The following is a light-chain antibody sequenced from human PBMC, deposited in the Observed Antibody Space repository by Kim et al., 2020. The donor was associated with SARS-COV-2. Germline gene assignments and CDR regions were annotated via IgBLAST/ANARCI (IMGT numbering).Light chain of an antibody. CDR3: QAWVSSTYVV. V-gene: IGLV3-1*01. J-gene: IGLJ2*01. Sequence: VASEETDRTTCSGGRWVVEYACSCRQKPGQPPLLVIYQESKRPTVGPEQCSGSNSGGKATLTINRSQSMKDADYYCQAWVSSTYVVFGGGTQLTVL. CDR1: RWVVEY. CDR2: QES.